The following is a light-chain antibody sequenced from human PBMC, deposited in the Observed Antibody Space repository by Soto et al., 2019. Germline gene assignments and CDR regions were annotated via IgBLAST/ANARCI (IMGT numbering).Light chain of an antibody. J-gene: IGLJ2*01. Sequence: QSVLAQPASVSGSPGQSITISCAGTRSDVGSYNLVSWYQQHPGKAPKLMIYEGSKRPSGVSNRFSGSKSGNTASLTISGLQAEDEVDYYCCSYAGSSTVVFGGGTKVTAL. CDR1: RSDVGSYNL. V-gene: IGLV2-23*01. CDR3: CSYAGSSTVV. CDR2: EGS.